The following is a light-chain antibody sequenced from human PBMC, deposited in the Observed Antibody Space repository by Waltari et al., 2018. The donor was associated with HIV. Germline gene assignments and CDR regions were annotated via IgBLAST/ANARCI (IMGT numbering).Light chain of an antibody. CDR3: QGWDSSSDHRRV. J-gene: IGLJ3*02. Sequence: SYVLTQPPSVSVAPGQTARITCGGDNIGSKSVHWYQQKPGQAPVLVVYDDGDRPSGIPERFSVSNSGNTATLTISRVEAGDESDYYWQGWDSSSDHRRVFGGGTKLTVL. CDR1: NIGSKS. V-gene: IGLV3-21*02. CDR2: DDG.